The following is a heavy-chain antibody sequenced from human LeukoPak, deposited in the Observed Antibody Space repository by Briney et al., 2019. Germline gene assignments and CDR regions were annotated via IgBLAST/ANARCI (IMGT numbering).Heavy chain of an antibody. CDR2: IGIAGDT. D-gene: IGHD3-10*01. J-gene: IGHJ4*02. CDR1: GFTFSGYD. Sequence: PGGSLRLSCAASGFTFSGYDMHWVRQPTGKGLEWVSAIGIAGDTYYPGSVKGRFTMSRENAKNSLYLQMNSLRAEDTAVYFCARVRYYGSGTYFFDYWGQGTLVTVSS. V-gene: IGHV3-13*04. CDR3: ARVRYYGSGTYFFDY.